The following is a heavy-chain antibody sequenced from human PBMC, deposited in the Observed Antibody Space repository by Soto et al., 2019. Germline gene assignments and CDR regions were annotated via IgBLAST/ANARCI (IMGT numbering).Heavy chain of an antibody. V-gene: IGHV1-69*01. Sequence: QVQLVQSGAEVKKPGSSVKVSCKASGGTFSSYAISWVRQAPGQGLEWMGGIIPIFGTANYAQKFQGRVTINADESTRTAYMELSSLRSADTAVSYCARVVFGVVTSIQGEFDYWGQGTLGTVSS. CDR3: ARVVFGVVTSIQGEFDY. CDR1: GGTFSSYA. J-gene: IGHJ4*02. D-gene: IGHD3-3*01. CDR2: IIPIFGTA.